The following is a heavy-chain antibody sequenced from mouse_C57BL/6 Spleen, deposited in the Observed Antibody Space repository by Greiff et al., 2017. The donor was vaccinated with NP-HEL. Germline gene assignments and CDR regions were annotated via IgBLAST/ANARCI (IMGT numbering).Heavy chain of an antibody. D-gene: IGHD4-1*01. CDR2: ISDGGSYT. CDR3: ARDTWDYFDY. CDR1: GFTFSSYA. Sequence: EVKLMESGGGLVKPGGSPKLSCAASGFTFSSYAMSWVRQTPEKRLEWVATISDGGSYTYYPDNVKGRLTISRDNAKNNLYLQMSHLKSEDTAMYYCARDTWDYFDYWGQGTTLTVSS. V-gene: IGHV5-4*01. J-gene: IGHJ2*01.